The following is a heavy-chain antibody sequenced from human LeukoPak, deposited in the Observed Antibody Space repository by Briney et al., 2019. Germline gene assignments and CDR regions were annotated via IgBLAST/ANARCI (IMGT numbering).Heavy chain of an antibody. CDR1: GGSFSSYY. V-gene: IGHV4-34*01. Sequence: PSETLSLTCAVYGGSFSSYYWSWIRQPPGKGLEWIGEINHSGSTYYNPSLKSRVTISVDTSKNQFSLKLSSVTAADTAVYYCARHVVAVAGWGFDYWGQGTLVTVSS. CDR2: INHSGST. J-gene: IGHJ4*02. CDR3: ARHVVAVAGWGFDY. D-gene: IGHD6-19*01.